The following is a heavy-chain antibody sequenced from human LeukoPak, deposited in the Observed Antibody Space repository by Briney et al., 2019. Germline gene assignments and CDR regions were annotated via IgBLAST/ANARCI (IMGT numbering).Heavy chain of an antibody. V-gene: IGHV4-59*01. J-gene: IGHJ4*02. CDR1: GGSIGGYF. CDR3: ARVRDYYYDNCGYYDY. CDR2: IYYSGNT. Sequence: SSETLSLTCTVSGGSIGGYFWTWIRQAPGKGLEWIGHIYYSGNTNYDPSLKNRVSISVDTSKNQISLKLTSVTSAGTAKYYCARVRDYYYDNCGYYDYWGQGTLVTVSS. D-gene: IGHD3-22*01.